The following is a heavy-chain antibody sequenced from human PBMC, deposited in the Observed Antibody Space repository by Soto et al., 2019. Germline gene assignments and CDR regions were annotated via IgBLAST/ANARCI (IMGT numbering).Heavy chain of an antibody. CDR3: AREGPLGFDY. Sequence: SETLSLTCTGSGGSVSSGSYYWSWIRQPPGKGLEWIWYIYYSGSTSYNPSLKSRVTISVDTSKNQFSLKLSSVTAADTAVYYCAREGPLGFDYWGQGTLVTVSS. CDR1: GGSVSSGSYY. J-gene: IGHJ4*02. CDR2: IYYSGST. V-gene: IGHV4-61*01.